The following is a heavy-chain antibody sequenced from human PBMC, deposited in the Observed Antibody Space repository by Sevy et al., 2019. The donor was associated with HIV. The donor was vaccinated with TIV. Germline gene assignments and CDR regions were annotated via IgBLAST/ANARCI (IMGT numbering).Heavy chain of an antibody. CDR1: GFTFSSYD. V-gene: IGHV3-23*01. CDR3: AKDLGQQLGPDY. J-gene: IGHJ4*02. Sequence: GGSLRLSCAASGFTFSSYDMSWVRQAPGKGLEWVSGISPTGGTTHYAESVKGRFIISRDNSKKTLFLQMNSLRAEDTALYYWAKDLGQQLGPDYWGQGTQVTVSS. CDR2: ISPTGGTT. D-gene: IGHD6-13*01.